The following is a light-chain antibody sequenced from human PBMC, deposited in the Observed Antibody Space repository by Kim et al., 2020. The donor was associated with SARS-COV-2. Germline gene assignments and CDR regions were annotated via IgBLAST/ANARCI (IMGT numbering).Light chain of an antibody. CDR2: SAS. Sequence: ATVNCKSSQSVLYSSNNKNYLAWYQQKPGQPPKLLIYSASTRESGVPDRFSGSGSGTDFTLTISSLQAEDVAVYYCQQYYSTPQTFGQGTKVDIK. J-gene: IGKJ1*01. V-gene: IGKV4-1*01. CDR3: QQYYSTPQT. CDR1: QSVLYSSNNKNY.